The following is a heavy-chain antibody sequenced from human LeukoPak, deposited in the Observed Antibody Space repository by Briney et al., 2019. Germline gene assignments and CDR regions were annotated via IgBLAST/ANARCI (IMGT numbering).Heavy chain of an antibody. D-gene: IGHD4-17*01. J-gene: IGHJ3*02. CDR2: INPNSGGT. V-gene: IGHV1-2*02. Sequence: ASVKVSRKASGYTFTGYYMHWVRQAPGQGLEWMGWINPNSGGTNYAQKFQGRVTMTRDTSISTAYMELSRLRSDDTAVYYCARGNYGDYVDAFDIWGQGTVVTVSS. CDR1: GYTFTGYY. CDR3: ARGNYGDYVDAFDI.